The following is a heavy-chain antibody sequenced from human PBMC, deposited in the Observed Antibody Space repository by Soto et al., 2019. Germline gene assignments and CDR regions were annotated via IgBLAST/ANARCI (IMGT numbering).Heavy chain of an antibody. V-gene: IGHV1-69*13. CDR1: GGTFSSYA. Sequence: SVKVSCKASGGTFSSYAISWARQAPGQGLEWMGGIIPIFGTANYAQKFQGRVTITADESTSTAYMELSSLRSEDTAVYYCASGYCSGGSCRNYYYGMDVWGQGTTVTVSS. CDR2: IIPIFGTA. J-gene: IGHJ6*02. CDR3: ASGYCSGGSCRNYYYGMDV. D-gene: IGHD2-15*01.